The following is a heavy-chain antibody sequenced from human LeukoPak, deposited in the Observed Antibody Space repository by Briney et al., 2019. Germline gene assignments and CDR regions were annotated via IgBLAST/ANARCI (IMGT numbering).Heavy chain of an antibody. V-gene: IGHV3-48*01. CDR3: ARMAREVADY. CDR1: GFTFSSYS. Sequence: PGGSLRLSCAASGFTFSSYSMNWVPQAPGKGLEWVSYISSSSSTIYYADSVKGRFTISRDNAKNPLYLKMTTLKAEDTAVYYCARMAREVADYWGQGTLVTVSS. D-gene: IGHD5-24*01. CDR2: ISSSSSTI. J-gene: IGHJ4*02.